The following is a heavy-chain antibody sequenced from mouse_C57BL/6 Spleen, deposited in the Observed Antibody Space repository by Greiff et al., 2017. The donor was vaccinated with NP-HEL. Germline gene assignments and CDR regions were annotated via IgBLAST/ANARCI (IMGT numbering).Heavy chain of an antibody. D-gene: IGHD1-1*01. Sequence: QVQLQQSGAELVRPGASVTLSCKASGYTFTDYEMHWVKQTPVHGLEWIGAIDPETGGTAYNQKFKGKAILTADKSSSTAYMELRSLTSEDSAVYYCTRGDYGIGYGFAYWGQGILVTVSA. V-gene: IGHV1-15*01. CDR1: GYTFTDYE. CDR2: IDPETGGT. CDR3: TRGDYGIGYGFAY. J-gene: IGHJ3*01.